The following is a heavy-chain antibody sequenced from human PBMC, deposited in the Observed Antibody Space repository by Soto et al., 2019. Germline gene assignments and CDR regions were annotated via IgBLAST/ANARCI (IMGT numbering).Heavy chain of an antibody. CDR3: AKDRSYDILTGYYGYYYYGMDV. CDR1: GFTFSSYA. V-gene: IGHV3-23*01. Sequence: GGSLRLSCAASGFTFSSYAMSWVRQAPGKGLEWVSVISGSGGSTYYADSVKGRFTISRDNSKNTLYLQMNSLRAEDTAVYYCAKDRSYDILTGYYGYYYYGMDVWGQGTTVTVSS. J-gene: IGHJ6*02. D-gene: IGHD3-9*01. CDR2: ISGSGGST.